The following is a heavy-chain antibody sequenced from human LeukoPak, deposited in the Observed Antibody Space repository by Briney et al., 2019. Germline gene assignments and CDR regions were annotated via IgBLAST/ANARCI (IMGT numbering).Heavy chain of an antibody. J-gene: IGHJ6*02. V-gene: IGHV1-18*01. CDR3: ATVGSGYDGSTPYYYYGMDV. CDR2: ISAYNGNT. Sequence: ASVKVSCKASGYTFTSYGISWVRQAPGQGLEWMGWISAYNGNTNYAQKLQGRVTMTEDTSTDTAYMELSSLRSEDTAVYYCATVGSGYDGSTPYYYYGMDVWGQGTTVTVSS. D-gene: IGHD5-12*01. CDR1: GYTFTSYG.